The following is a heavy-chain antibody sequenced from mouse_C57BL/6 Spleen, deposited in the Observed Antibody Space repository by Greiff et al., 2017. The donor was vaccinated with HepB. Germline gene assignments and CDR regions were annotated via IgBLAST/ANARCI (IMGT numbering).Heavy chain of an antibody. V-gene: IGHV1-53*01. D-gene: IGHD1-1*01. CDR3: ARKDYGSSYDWYFDV. Sequence: VQLQQPGTELVKPGASVKLSCKASGYTFTSYWMHWVKQRPGQGLEWIGNINPSNGGTNYNEKFKSKATLTVDKSSSTAYMQLSSLTSEDSAVYYCARKDYGSSYDWYFDVWGTGTTVTVSS. J-gene: IGHJ1*03. CDR2: INPSNGGT. CDR1: GYTFTSYW.